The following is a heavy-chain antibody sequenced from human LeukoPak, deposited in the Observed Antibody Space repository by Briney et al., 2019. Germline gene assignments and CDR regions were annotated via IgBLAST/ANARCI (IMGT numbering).Heavy chain of an antibody. J-gene: IGHJ6*02. CDR1: GFTFSSYS. CDR2: MSSSSSTI. V-gene: IGHV3-48*01. D-gene: IGHD1-26*01. CDR3: ARGGGSYYYGMDV. Sequence: GGSLRLSGAASGFTFSSYSMNWVRQAPGKGLEWVSYMSSSSSTIYYADSVKGRFTISRDNAKNSLYLQMNSLRAEDTAVYYCARGGGSYYYGMDVWGQGTTVTVSS.